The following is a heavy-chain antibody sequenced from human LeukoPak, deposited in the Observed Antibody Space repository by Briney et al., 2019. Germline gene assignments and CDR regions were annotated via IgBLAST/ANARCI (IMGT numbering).Heavy chain of an antibody. CDR3: ARTLHPHSDSNYYMDV. CDR2: IYPGDSET. Sequence: GESLKISCKGSGYSFTKYWIGWVRQMPGKGLEWMGIIYPGDSETRYSPSFQGQVTISADKSISTAYLQWSSLKASDTAMYYCARTLHPHSDSNYYMDVWGKGTTVIVSS. J-gene: IGHJ6*03. V-gene: IGHV5-51*01. D-gene: IGHD2-15*01. CDR1: GYSFTKYW.